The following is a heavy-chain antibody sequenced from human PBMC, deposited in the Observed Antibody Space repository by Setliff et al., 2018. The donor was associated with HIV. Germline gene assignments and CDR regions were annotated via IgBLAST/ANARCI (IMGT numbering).Heavy chain of an antibody. D-gene: IGHD3-3*01. CDR1: GYTFTGYY. J-gene: IGHJ3*02. Sequence: ASVKVSCKASGYTFTGYYMHWVRQAPGQGLEWMGWINPNSGGTNYAQKFQGRVTMTRDTSISTAYMELSRLRSDDTAVYYCAREIGITIFGVVRDAFDIWGQGTLVTVSS. CDR3: AREIGITIFGVVRDAFDI. V-gene: IGHV1-2*02. CDR2: INPNSGGT.